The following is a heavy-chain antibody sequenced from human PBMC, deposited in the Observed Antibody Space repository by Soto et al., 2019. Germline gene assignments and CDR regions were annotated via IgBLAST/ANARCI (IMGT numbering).Heavy chain of an antibody. CDR1: GFIFSDHY. V-gene: IGHV3-72*01. CDR3: VRNLASGGTYYIDY. J-gene: IGHJ4*02. D-gene: IGHD1-26*01. CDR2: VRDKANGDTT. Sequence: EVQLVESGGGLVEPGGSLRLSCAASGFIFSDHYMDWVRQAPGQGLEWIGRVRDKANGDTTEYAASVRGRFTVSRDDSKNSLDLQMNSLQIEDTAMYYCVRNLASGGTYYIDYWGQGTLVTVSS.